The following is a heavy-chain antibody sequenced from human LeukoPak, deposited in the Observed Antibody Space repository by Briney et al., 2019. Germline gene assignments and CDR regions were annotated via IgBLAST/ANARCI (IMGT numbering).Heavy chain of an antibody. CDR2: LYYSGSP. J-gene: IGHJ4*02. V-gene: IGHV4-31*03. CDR1: GRSISSGGYY. Sequence: PSQTLSLICTVSGRSISSGGYYWSWIRQHPGKGLEWCGYLYYSGSPHYNPSLKSRVTISIDTSKNQFSLKLSSVTAADRAVYFCAREGRFDEFWSGYIDYWARGTLVSVSS. CDR3: AREGRFDEFWSGYIDY. D-gene: IGHD3-3*01.